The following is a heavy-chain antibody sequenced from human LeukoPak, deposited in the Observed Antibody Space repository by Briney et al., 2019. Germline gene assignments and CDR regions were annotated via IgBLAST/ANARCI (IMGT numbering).Heavy chain of an antibody. V-gene: IGHV4-38-2*02. CDR1: GYSISSGYY. J-gene: IGHJ5*02. Sequence: SETLSLTCTVSGYSISSGYYWGWIRPPPGKGLEWIGSIYHSGSTYYNPSLRSRVTISVDTSKNQFSLKLSSVTAADTAVYYCARAGGGTPDSSGYSSYWFDPWGQGTLVTVSS. CDR2: IYHSGST. D-gene: IGHD3-22*01. CDR3: ARAGGGTPDSSGYSSYWFDP.